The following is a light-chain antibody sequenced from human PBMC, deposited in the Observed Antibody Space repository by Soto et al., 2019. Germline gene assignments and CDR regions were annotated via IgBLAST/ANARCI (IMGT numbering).Light chain of an antibody. CDR1: SSNIGSNY. J-gene: IGLJ1*01. CDR2: RDN. Sequence: QPVLTQPPSASGNPGQRVTISCSGSSSNIGSNYVYWYLQLPGTAPKLLIYRDNQRPSGVPERFSGSKSGTSASLAISGLRSEDEAGYYCASWDDSLYGVYVFGTGTKLTVL. CDR3: ASWDDSLYGVYV. V-gene: IGLV1-47*01.